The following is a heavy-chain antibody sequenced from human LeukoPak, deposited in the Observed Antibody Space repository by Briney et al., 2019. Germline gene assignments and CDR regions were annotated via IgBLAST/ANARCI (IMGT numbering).Heavy chain of an antibody. Sequence: GASVKVSCKASGGTFSSYAISWVRQAPGQGLEWMGGIIPIFGTANYAQKFQGRVTITTDESTSTAYMELSSLRSEDTAVYYCARLTAVHYDFWSGYFDYWGQGTLVTVSS. CDR1: GGTFSSYA. V-gene: IGHV1-69*05. D-gene: IGHD3-3*01. J-gene: IGHJ4*02. CDR2: IIPIFGTA. CDR3: ARLTAVHYDFWSGYFDY.